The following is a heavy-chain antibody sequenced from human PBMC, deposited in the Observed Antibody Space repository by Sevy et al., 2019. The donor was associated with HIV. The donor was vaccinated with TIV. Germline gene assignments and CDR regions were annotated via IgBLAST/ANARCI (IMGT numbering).Heavy chain of an antibody. CDR3: ASHYYDSTGYYYPLDY. CDR1: GFTFSIYG. V-gene: IGHV3-30*19. CDR2: ISYDGNNK. Sequence: GGSLRLSCAASGFTFSIYGMHWVRQAPGKGLEWVAVISYDGNNKDYADSVKGRFTISRDNSKNTLYLQMNSLRAEDTAVYYCASHYYDSTGYYYPLDYWGQGTLVTVSS. D-gene: IGHD3-22*01. J-gene: IGHJ4*02.